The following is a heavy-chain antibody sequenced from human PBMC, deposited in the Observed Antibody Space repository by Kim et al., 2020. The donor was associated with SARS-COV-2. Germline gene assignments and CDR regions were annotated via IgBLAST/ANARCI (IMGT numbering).Heavy chain of an antibody. D-gene: IGHD1-1*01. J-gene: IGHJ4*02. V-gene: IGHV1-69*13. CDR3: ARGRTGTTYRY. Sequence: SVKVSCXXXGGTFSSYAISWVRQAPGQGLEWMGGIIPIFGTANYAQKFQGRVTITADESTSTAYMELSSLRSEDTAVYYCARGRTGTTYRYWGQGTLVTVSS. CDR2: IIPIFGTA. CDR1: GGTFSSYA.